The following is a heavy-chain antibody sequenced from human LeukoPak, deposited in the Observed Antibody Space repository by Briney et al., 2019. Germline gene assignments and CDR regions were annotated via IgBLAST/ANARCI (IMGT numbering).Heavy chain of an antibody. CDR2: IKSKTDGGTT. CDR1: GFTFSNAW. D-gene: IGHD3-10*01. Sequence: PGGSLRLSCAASGFTFSNAWMSWVRQAPGKGLEWVGRIKSKTDGGTTDYAAPVKGRFTISRDDSKNTLYLQMNSLKTEDTAVYYCTTGAMVRGVIIYSDYWGQGTLVTVSS. J-gene: IGHJ4*02. V-gene: IGHV3-15*01. CDR3: TTGAMVRGVIIYSDY.